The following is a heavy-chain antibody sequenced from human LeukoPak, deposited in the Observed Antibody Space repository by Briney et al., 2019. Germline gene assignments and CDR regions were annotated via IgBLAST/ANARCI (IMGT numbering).Heavy chain of an antibody. Sequence: SETLSLTCAVYGGSFSVYYWSWIRQPPGKGLEWIGEINHSGSTNYNPSLKSRVTISVDTSKNQFSLRLSSVTAADTAVYYCARLGTTNWFDPWGQGTLVTVSS. V-gene: IGHV4-34*01. CDR2: INHSGST. J-gene: IGHJ5*02. D-gene: IGHD4-17*01. CDR1: GGSFSVYY. CDR3: ARLGTTNWFDP.